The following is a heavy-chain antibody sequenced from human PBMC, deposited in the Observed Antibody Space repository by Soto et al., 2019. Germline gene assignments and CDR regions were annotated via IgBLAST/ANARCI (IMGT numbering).Heavy chain of an antibody. V-gene: IGHV3-33*01. CDR3: ARGGDIVVVPAARYYYYGMDV. D-gene: IGHD2-2*01. Sequence: GGSLRLSCAASGFTFSSYGMHWVRQAPGKGLEWVAVIWYDGSNKYYADSVKGRFTISRDNSKNTLYLQMNSLRAEDTAVYYCARGGDIVVVPAARYYYYGMDVWGRGTTVTVSS. CDR2: IWYDGSNK. CDR1: GFTFSSYG. J-gene: IGHJ6*02.